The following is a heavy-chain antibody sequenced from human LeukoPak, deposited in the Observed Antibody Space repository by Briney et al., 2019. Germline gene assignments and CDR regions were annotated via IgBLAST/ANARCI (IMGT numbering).Heavy chain of an antibody. D-gene: IGHD6-13*01. CDR2: ISGSGGST. CDR3: AKDLVTRYSQYYFDY. J-gene: IGHJ4*02. Sequence: GGSLRLSCAASGFTFSSYAMSWVRQAPGKGLEWISAISGSGGSTYYADSVKGRFTISRDNSKNTLYLQMNSLRAEDTAVYYCAKDLVTRYSQYYFDYWGQGTLVTVSS. V-gene: IGHV3-23*01. CDR1: GFTFSSYA.